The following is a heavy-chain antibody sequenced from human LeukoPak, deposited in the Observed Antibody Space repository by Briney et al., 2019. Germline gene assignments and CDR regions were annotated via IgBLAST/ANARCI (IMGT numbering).Heavy chain of an antibody. CDR3: ARRRFGELSYWFDP. CDR2: MNPNSGNT. D-gene: IGHD3-10*01. V-gene: IGHV1-8*01. Sequence: ASVKVSCKASGYTFTSYDINWVRQATGQGLEWMGWMNPNSGNTGYAQKFQGRVTMTRNTSISTAYMELSSLRSEDTAVYYCARRRFGELSYWFDPWGQETLVTVSS. CDR1: GYTFTSYD. J-gene: IGHJ5*02.